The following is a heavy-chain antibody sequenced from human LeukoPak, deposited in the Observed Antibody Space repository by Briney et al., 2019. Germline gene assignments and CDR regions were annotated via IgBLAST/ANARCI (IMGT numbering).Heavy chain of an antibody. D-gene: IGHD3-10*01. J-gene: IGHJ4*02. Sequence: GGFLRLSCAVSGITLSNYGMSWVRQAPGRGLEWVAGISDSGGRTYYADSVRGRFTVSRDNPKNTLYLQMNSLRAEDTAVYFCAKRGVVIRVVLVGFHKEAYYFDSWGQGALVTVSS. CDR3: AKRGVVIRVVLVGFHKEAYYFDS. V-gene: IGHV3-23*01. CDR1: GITLSNYG. CDR2: ISDSGGRT.